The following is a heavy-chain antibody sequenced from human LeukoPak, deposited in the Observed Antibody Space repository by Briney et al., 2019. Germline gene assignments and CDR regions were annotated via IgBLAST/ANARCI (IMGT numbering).Heavy chain of an antibody. CDR1: GFTFSSYA. CDR2: INQDGSED. V-gene: IGHV3-7*01. CDR3: ATFDYFGSGGLFDC. Sequence: GGSLRLSCAASGFTFSSYAMHWVRQAPGKGLEWVANINQDGSEDAYVDSVKGRFTISRDNARNSLYLRMNSLRAEDTAVYYCATFDYFGSGGLFDCWGQGTLVTVSS. J-gene: IGHJ4*02. D-gene: IGHD3-10*01.